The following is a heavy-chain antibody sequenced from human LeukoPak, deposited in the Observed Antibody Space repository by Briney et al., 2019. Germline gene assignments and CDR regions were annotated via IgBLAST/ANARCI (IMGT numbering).Heavy chain of an antibody. Sequence: ASVKVSCKASGYTFTSYDINWVRQATGQGLEWMVWMNPNSGKTGYAQKFQGRVTITTNTSISTAYMELSSLRSEDTAVYYCARGRRDDFWSGYPYWGQRTLVTVSS. D-gene: IGHD3-3*01. CDR2: MNPNSGKT. J-gene: IGHJ4*02. CDR1: GYTFTSYD. CDR3: ARGRRDDFWSGYPY. V-gene: IGHV1-8*03.